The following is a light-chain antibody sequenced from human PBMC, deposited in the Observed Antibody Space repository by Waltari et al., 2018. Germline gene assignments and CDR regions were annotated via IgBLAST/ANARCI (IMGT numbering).Light chain of an antibody. CDR2: GAS. CDR1: QDISIW. V-gene: IGKV1-12*01. J-gene: IGKJ2*01. CDR3: QQTNSFPYT. Sequence: DIQMTQSPSSVSASAGDRVTITCRASQDISIWLAWYQQKPGTAPQLLIYGASSLQSGVPSSVSGSGAGTHFTLTVSSLQPEDFATYYCQQTNSFPYTFGQGTKLEIK.